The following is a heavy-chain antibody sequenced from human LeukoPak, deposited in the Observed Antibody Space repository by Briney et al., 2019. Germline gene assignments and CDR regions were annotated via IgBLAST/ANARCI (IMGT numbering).Heavy chain of an antibody. CDR2: IYYSGST. V-gene: IGHV4-59*01. J-gene: IGHJ4*02. D-gene: IGHD3-10*01. CDR1: GGSISSYY. CDR3: ARVGPRRGYFDY. Sequence: PSETLSPTCTVSGGSISSYYWSWIRQPPGKGLEWIGYIYYSGSTNYNPSLKSRVTISVDTSKNQFSLKLSSVTAADTAVYYCARVGPRRGYFDYWGQGTLVTVSS.